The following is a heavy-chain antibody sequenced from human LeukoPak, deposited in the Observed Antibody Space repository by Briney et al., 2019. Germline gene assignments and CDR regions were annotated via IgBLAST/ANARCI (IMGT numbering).Heavy chain of an antibody. CDR3: ARDGGGSGTSYYNDN. CDR2: IPYSGST. D-gene: IGHD3-16*01. CDR1: GGSISNFS. Sequence: SETMSLTSTLSGGSISNFSRSWIRQPPEEGLEWIGHIPYSGSTNYNPSLRSRVTISVNTPKNQLSLKLSSVTAADTAVYYRARDGGGSGTSYYNDNWGHRALVSVSS. V-gene: IGHV4-59*01. J-gene: IGHJ4*01.